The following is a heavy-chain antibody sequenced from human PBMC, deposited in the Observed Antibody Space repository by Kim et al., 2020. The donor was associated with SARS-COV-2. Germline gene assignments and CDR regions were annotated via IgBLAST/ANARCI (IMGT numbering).Heavy chain of an antibody. D-gene: IGHD3-3*01. CDR2: IKQDGSEK. J-gene: IGHJ6*02. CDR3: ARESITIFGVVIRPNYYYYYGMDV. V-gene: IGHV3-7*01. CDR1: GFTFSSYW. Sequence: GGSLRLSCAASGFTFSSYWMSWVRQAPGKGLEWVANIKQDGSEKYYVDSVKGRFTISRDNAKNSLYLQMNSLRAEDTAVYYCARESITIFGVVIRPNYYYYYGMDVWGQGTTVTVSS.